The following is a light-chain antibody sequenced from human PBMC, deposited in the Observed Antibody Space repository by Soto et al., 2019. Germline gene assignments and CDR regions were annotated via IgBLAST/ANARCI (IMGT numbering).Light chain of an antibody. J-gene: IGLJ7*01. CDR3: ASWDDDLNGPI. V-gene: IGLV1-44*01. CDR2: TDD. Sequence: QSVLTQPPSASGTPGQRVVISCFGSHSNVGVNAMSWYQHLPGTAPQLLLHTDDQRPSGIPDRFSGSHSGTSASLAISRLQSEDEGHYYCASWDDDLNGPIFGGGTQLTVL. CDR1: HSNVGVNA.